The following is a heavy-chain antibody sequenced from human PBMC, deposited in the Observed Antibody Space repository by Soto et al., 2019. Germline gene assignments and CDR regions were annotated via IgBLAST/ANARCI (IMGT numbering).Heavy chain of an antibody. CDR3: ARMSIVGRRDYYYGMDV. V-gene: IGHV3-21*01. J-gene: IGHJ6*02. Sequence: GGSLRLSCAASGFSFSDYSVNWVRQAPGKGLEWVSSIRSSTSYVYYADSVKGRFTISRDNAKNSLYLQMNSLRAEDTAVYFCARMSIVGRRDYYYGMDVWGQGTTVTVSS. D-gene: IGHD6-6*01. CDR1: GFSFSDYS. CDR2: IRSSTSYV.